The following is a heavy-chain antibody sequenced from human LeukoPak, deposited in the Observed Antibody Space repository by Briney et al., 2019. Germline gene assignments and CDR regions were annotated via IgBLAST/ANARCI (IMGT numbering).Heavy chain of an antibody. D-gene: IGHD1-1*01. CDR3: TKRGNWNEDDY. Sequence: GGSLRLSCAASGFTFRSCAMGWVRQAPGKGLEWVSTISGSGGATYYADSVKGRFTISRDNSKNTLNLQMNILRAEDTAVYYCTKRGNWNEDDYWGQGTLVTVSS. V-gene: IGHV3-23*01. CDR2: ISGSGGAT. J-gene: IGHJ4*02. CDR1: GFTFRSCA.